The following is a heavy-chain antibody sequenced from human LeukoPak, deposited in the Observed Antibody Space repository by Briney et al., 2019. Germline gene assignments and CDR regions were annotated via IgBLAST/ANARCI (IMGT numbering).Heavy chain of an antibody. CDR2: IYDSGNT. J-gene: IGHJ4*02. CDR3: AKGEGDY. V-gene: IGHV4-59*01. D-gene: IGHD2-21*01. Sequence: SETLSLTCTVSGGSISSYYWSWIRQPPGKGLEWIGYIYDSGNTNYNPSLKSRVTISVDTSKNQFSLKVRSVTAADTAVYYCAKGEGDYWGQGTLVTVSS. CDR1: GGSISSYY.